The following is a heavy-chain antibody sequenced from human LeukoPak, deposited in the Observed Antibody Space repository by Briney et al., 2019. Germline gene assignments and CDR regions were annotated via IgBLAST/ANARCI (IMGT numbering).Heavy chain of an antibody. Sequence: GGSLRLSCAASGFTFSSYSMNWVRQAPGKGLEWVSYITFSSSIIYYADSVKGRFTVSRDNAKNSLYLQMNSLRAEDTAVYYCAREGRGSYYLSDFDYWGQGTLVTVSS. CDR3: AREGRGSYYLSDFDY. CDR1: GFTFSSYS. V-gene: IGHV3-48*01. CDR2: ITFSSSII. J-gene: IGHJ4*02. D-gene: IGHD1-26*01.